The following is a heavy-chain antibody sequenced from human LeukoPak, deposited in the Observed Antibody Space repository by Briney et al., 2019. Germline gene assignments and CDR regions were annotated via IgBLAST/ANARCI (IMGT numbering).Heavy chain of an antibody. V-gene: IGHV1-46*01. Sequence: GASVKVSCKASGYTFISYYIHWVRQAPGQGLEWMGMINPSGVTTTYAQKFQGRVTMTRDMSTSTVYMEVSSLRSEDTAVYYCARGPGGYNAKKRASLDYWGQGTLVTVSS. CDR2: INPSGVTT. J-gene: IGHJ4*02. CDR3: ARGPGGYNAKKRASLDY. D-gene: IGHD5-24*01. CDR1: GYTFISYY.